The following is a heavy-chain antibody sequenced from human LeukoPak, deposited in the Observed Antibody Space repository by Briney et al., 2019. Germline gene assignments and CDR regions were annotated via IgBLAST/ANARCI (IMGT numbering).Heavy chain of an antibody. CDR1: GGSISSYY. CDR2: IYYSGST. J-gene: IGHJ4*02. Sequence: SETLSLTCTVSGGSISSYYWSWIRQPPGKGLEWIGYIYYSGSTNYNPSLKSRVTISVDTSKNQFSLKLSSVTAADTAVYYCARRLYYGSGSYYNVLDYWGQGTLVTVSS. D-gene: IGHD3-10*01. V-gene: IGHV4-59*12. CDR3: ARRLYYGSGSYYNVLDY.